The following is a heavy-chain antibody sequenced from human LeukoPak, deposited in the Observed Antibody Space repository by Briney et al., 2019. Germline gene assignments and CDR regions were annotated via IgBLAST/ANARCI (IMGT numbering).Heavy chain of an antibody. CDR1: GGSISSFS. J-gene: IGHJ3*02. Sequence: SETLSLTCTVSGGSISSFSWSWIRQPAGKGLEWIGRMYSSGSSNYNPSLKSRVSMSVDTSKNQFSLKLSSVTAADTAVYYCARGGRDDAFDIWGQGTMVTVSS. CDR2: MYSSGSS. V-gene: IGHV4-4*07. CDR3: ARGGRDDAFDI.